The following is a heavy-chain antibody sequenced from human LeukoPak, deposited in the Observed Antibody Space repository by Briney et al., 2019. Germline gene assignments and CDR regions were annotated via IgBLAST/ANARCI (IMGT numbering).Heavy chain of an antibody. J-gene: IGHJ4*02. CDR2: ISSSSSYI. V-gene: IGHV3-21*01. Sequence: GGSLRLSCAASGFNFSSYSMNWVRQAPGKGREWVSSISSSSSYIYYADSVKGRFTISRDNAKNSLYPQMNSLRAEDTAVYYCARDSATLVFDYWGQGTLVTVSS. CDR3: ARDSATLVFDY. CDR1: GFNFSSYS. D-gene: IGHD4-23*01.